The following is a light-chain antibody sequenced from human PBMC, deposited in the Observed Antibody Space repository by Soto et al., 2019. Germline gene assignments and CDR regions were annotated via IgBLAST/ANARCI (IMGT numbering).Light chain of an antibody. CDR2: DVS. V-gene: IGLV2-14*01. CDR3: ILYTSSSTVV. Sequence: QSVLTQPASVSGSPGQSITISCTGTSSDVGGYNYVSWYQQHSGKAPKLMIYDVSNRPSGVSNRFSGSKSGNTASLTISGRQAEYEADYYCILYTSSSTVVFGGGTKLTVL. J-gene: IGLJ2*01. CDR1: SSDVGGYNY.